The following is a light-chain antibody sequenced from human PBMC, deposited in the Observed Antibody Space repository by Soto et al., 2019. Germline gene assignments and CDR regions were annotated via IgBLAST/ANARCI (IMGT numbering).Light chain of an antibody. CDR2: DAS. J-gene: IGKJ5*01. CDR3: QQRRYWQVT. V-gene: IGKV3-11*01. Sequence: EIVLTQSPVTLSLSPGERATLSCRASQSVSSYLAWYQQRPGQAPRLLIYDASNRATGIPARFSGSGSGTGFTLTISSLEPEDFAIYYCQQRRYWQVTFGQGTRLEIK. CDR1: QSVSSY.